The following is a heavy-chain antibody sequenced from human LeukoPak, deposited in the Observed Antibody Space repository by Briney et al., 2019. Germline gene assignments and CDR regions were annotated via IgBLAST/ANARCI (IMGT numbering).Heavy chain of an antibody. CDR3: ARDSDYSNYN. Sequence: LTGGSLRLSCAASGFTFSSDWMSWVRQAPGKGLEWVANIKQDGSEKYYVDSVKGRFTISRDNAKKSLYLQMNSLRGEDTAVYYCARDSDYSNYNWGQGTLVMVSS. CDR2: IKQDGSEK. CDR1: GFTFSSDW. J-gene: IGHJ4*02. V-gene: IGHV3-7*01. D-gene: IGHD4-11*01.